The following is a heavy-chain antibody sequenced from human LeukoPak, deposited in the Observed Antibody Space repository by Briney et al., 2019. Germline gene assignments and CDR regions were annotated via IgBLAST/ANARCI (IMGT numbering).Heavy chain of an antibody. CDR3: ARERLQLLGAFDI. D-gene: IGHD5-24*01. J-gene: IGHJ3*02. CDR1: GFTFSDYY. CDR2: ISFSGSTI. V-gene: IGHV3-11*04. Sequence: GGSLRLSCATSGFTFSDYYMGWIRQAPGKGLEGVSYISFSGSTIYYADSVKGRFTISRDNAKNSLYLQMNSLRAEDTAVYYCARERLQLLGAFDIWGQGTMVTVSS.